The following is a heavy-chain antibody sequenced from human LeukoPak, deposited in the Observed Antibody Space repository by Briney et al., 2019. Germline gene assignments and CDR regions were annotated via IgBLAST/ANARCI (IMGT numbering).Heavy chain of an antibody. CDR3: ARGEGGYDFDY. J-gene: IGHJ4*02. Sequence: SQTLSLTCAVSGGSISSGGYSWSWIRQPPGKGLEWIGYIYHSGSTYCNPSLKSRVTISVDRSKNQFSLKLSSVAAADTAVYYCARGEGGYDFDYWGQGTLVTVSS. CDR2: IYHSGST. D-gene: IGHD3-22*01. V-gene: IGHV4-30-2*01. CDR1: GGSISSGGYS.